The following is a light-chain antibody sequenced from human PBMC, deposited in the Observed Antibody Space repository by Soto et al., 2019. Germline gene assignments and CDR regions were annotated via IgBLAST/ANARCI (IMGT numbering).Light chain of an antibody. CDR2: DVS. CDR1: QDIRGA. Sequence: IQMTQSPSTLSASVGDRVTITCRASQDIRGALAWYQQKPGKPPKLLIFDVSSLQSGVPSRFSGSGSGTDFTLTISSLQPEDFATYYCQQFNTYPITFGQGTRLEIK. J-gene: IGKJ5*01. V-gene: IGKV1-13*02. CDR3: QQFNTYPIT.